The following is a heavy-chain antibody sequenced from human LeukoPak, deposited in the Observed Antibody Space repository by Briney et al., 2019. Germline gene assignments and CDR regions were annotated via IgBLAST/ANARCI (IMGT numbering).Heavy chain of an antibody. V-gene: IGHV5-51*01. Sequence: ESLYISCKGSGYSFTSYWIGWVRQMPGKGLEWMGIIYPRDSDSRYSPSFQGQVTISADKSITTAYLQWSSLRASDTAMYYCARPANRGDAFDIWGQGTMVTVSS. J-gene: IGHJ3*02. CDR3: ARPANRGDAFDI. D-gene: IGHD2/OR15-2a*01. CDR2: IYPRDSDS. CDR1: GYSFTSYW.